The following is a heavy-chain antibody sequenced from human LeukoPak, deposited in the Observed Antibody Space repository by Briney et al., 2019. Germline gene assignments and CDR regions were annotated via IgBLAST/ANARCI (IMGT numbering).Heavy chain of an antibody. CDR1: ELTFSGSG. CDR2: ISFDGNSK. Sequence: PGGSLRLSCTLSELTFSGSGMHWVRRAPGKGLEWVALISFDGNSKFYADSVKGRFTISRDNSKNTLYLQMNSLRAEDTAVYYCARAAPPPSYYGMDVWGQGTTVTVSS. V-gene: IGHV3-30*03. J-gene: IGHJ6*02. CDR3: ARAAPPPSYYGMDV.